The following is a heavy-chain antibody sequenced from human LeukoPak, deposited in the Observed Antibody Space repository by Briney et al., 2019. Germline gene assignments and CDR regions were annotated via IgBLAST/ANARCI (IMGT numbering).Heavy chain of an antibody. D-gene: IGHD1-26*01. Sequence: ASVKVSCKASGGTFSSYAICWVRQAPGRGLEWMGGIIPIFGTANYAQKFQGRVTITTDESTSTAYMELSGLRSEDTAVYYCAREVVGANHRSFFDYWGQGTLVTVSS. V-gene: IGHV1-69*05. J-gene: IGHJ4*02. CDR1: GGTFSSYA. CDR3: AREVVGANHRSFFDY. CDR2: IIPIFGTA.